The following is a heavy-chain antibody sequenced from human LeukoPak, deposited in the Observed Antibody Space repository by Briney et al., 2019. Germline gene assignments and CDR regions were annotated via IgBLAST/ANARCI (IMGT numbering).Heavy chain of an antibody. CDR3: ARVGVVESSGYHDYYFDF. J-gene: IGHJ4*02. D-gene: IGHD3-22*01. Sequence: PSETLSLTCTVSGGTMTNYYWSWIRQPAGKELEWIGRIYSSGSINYNPSLKSRVTMSVDTSKNQFSLNLTSVTVADMAIYFCARVGVVESSGYHDYYFDFWGQGSLVTVSS. CDR1: GGTMTNYY. V-gene: IGHV4-4*07. CDR2: IYSSGSI.